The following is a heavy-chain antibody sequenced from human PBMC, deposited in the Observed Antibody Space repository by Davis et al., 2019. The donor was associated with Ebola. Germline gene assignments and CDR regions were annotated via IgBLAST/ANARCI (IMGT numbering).Heavy chain of an antibody. CDR2: IIPILGIA. D-gene: IGHD2-21*01. CDR1: GYTFNSHG. Sequence: AASVKVSCKASGYTFNSHGISWVRQAPGQGLEWMGRIIPILGIANYAQKFQGRVTITADESTSTAYMELSSLRSEDTAVYYCARDRGVIGSYYYYYGMDVWGQGTTVTVSS. J-gene: IGHJ6*02. V-gene: IGHV1-69*04. CDR3: ARDRGVIGSYYYYYGMDV.